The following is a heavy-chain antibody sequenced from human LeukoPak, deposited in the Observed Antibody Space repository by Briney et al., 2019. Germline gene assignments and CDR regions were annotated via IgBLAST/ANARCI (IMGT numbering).Heavy chain of an antibody. D-gene: IGHD3-10*01. V-gene: IGHV1-69*04. CDR1: GGTFSSYA. CDR2: IIPIFGIA. Sequence: SVKVSCKASGGTFSSYAISWVRQAPGQGLEWMGRIIPIFGIANYAQKFQGRVTITADKSTSTAYMELSSLRSEDTAVYYCAREPIITMVRGVSTEYFDYWGQGTLVTVSS. J-gene: IGHJ4*02. CDR3: AREPIITMVRGVSTEYFDY.